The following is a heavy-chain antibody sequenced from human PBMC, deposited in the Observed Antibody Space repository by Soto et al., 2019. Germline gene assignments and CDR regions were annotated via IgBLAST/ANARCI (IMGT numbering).Heavy chain of an antibody. CDR1: GFTFSSYA. J-gene: IGHJ4*02. CDR3: AKDMSGFDY. D-gene: IGHD3-10*02. Sequence: GGSLRLSCAASGFTFSSYAMTWVRQAPGKGLEWVSGVSGTGGSAYYADSVKGRFTISRDKSTNTLYLQMNSLRAEDTAVYYCAKDMSGFDYWGQGTLVTVSS. CDR2: VSGTGGSA. V-gene: IGHV3-23*01.